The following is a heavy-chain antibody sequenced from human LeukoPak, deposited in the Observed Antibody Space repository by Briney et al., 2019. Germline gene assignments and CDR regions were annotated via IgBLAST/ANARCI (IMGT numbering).Heavy chain of an antibody. V-gene: IGHV4-34*01. D-gene: IGHD3-10*01. CDR1: GFTFSSHW. CDR2: INHSGST. J-gene: IGHJ4*02. Sequence: TPGGSLRLSCAASGFTFSSHWMHWVRQPPGKGLEWIGEINHSGSTNYNPSLKSRVTISVDTSKNQFSLKLSSVTAADTAVYYCARRSVGWFGLTSYYFDYWGQGTLVTVSS. CDR3: ARRSVGWFGLTSYYFDY.